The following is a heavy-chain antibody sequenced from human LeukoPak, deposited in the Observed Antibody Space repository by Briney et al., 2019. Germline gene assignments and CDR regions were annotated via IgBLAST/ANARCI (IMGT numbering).Heavy chain of an antibody. CDR3: ARGGFVFDI. J-gene: IGHJ3*02. D-gene: IGHD3-10*01. CDR2: ITTTDTTK. CDR1: GFTFSSYE. V-gene: IGHV3-48*03. Sequence: PGGSLRLSCAASGFTFSSYEMNWVRQGPGKGLEWISCITTTDTTKYYTDSVKGRFTISRDNAKNSLYLQMHSLRAEDTAVYYCARGGFVFDIWGQGTVVTVSS.